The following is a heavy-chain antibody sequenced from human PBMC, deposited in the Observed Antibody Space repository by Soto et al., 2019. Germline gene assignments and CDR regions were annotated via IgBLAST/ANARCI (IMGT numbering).Heavy chain of an antibody. J-gene: IGHJ6*02. CDR2: MNPNSGNT. CDR3: ARERTGTTSMDV. CDR1: GYTFTSYD. V-gene: IGHV1-8*01. D-gene: IGHD1-1*01. Sequence: QVQLVQSGAEVKKPGASVKVSCKASGYTFTSYDINWVRQATGQGLEWMGWMNPNSGNTGYAQKFRGSVTMTRNTSISTAYIELCSLRSEDTAVYYCARERTGTTSMDVWGQGTTVTVSS.